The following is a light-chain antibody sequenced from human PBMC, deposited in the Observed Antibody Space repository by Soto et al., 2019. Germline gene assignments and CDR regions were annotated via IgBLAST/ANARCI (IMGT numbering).Light chain of an antibody. CDR1: SSDIGGYNY. Sequence: ALTQPASVSGSPGQSITLSCTGTSSDIGGYNYVSWYQQYPGKAPKLMIFGVSDRPSGVSNRFSGSKSGYTASLTISGLQAEDEAYYYCSSYKTSSTVVVFGGGTKLTVL. CDR2: GVS. CDR3: SSYKTSSTVVV. J-gene: IGLJ2*01. V-gene: IGLV2-14*01.